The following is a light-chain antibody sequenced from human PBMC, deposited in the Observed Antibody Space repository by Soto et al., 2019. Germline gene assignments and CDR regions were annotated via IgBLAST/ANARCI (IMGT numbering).Light chain of an antibody. V-gene: IGLV6-57*04. CDR2: ADN. Sequence: NFMLTQPHSVSESPGKTVTISCTRSIGSIASNNVQWYQQRPGSAPTTVIYADNQRPSGVPDRFSGSIDSSSNSASLTVTGLKAEDEADYYCQSYDSSNLVFGGGTQLTVL. CDR1: IGSIASNN. J-gene: IGLJ2*01. CDR3: QSYDSSNLV.